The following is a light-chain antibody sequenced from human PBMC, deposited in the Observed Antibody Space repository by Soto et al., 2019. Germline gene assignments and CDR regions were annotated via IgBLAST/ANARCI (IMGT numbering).Light chain of an antibody. Sequence: DIQMTQSPSSLSACVGGRVNITRRASQSISSYLNWYQQKPGKAPKLLIYAASSLQSGVPSRFSGGGSGTDFTLTISSLQPEDFATYYCQQSYSTPRTFGQVTMVDIK. CDR1: QSISSY. CDR2: AAS. CDR3: QQSYSTPRT. V-gene: IGKV1-39*01. J-gene: IGKJ1*01.